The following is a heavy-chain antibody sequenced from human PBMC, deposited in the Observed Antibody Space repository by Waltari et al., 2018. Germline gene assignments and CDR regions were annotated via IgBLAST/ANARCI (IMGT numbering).Heavy chain of an antibody. CDR2: INHSGST. Sequence: QVQLQQWGAGLLKPSETLSLTCAAHGGSFSGYYWSWIRQPPGKGLEWIGEINHSGSTNYNPSLKSRVTISVDTSKNQFSLKLSSVTAADTAVYYCARVPVYHTAMAPDYWGQGTLVTVSS. CDR1: GGSFSGYY. V-gene: IGHV4-34*01. CDR3: ARVPVYHTAMAPDY. J-gene: IGHJ4*02. D-gene: IGHD5-18*01.